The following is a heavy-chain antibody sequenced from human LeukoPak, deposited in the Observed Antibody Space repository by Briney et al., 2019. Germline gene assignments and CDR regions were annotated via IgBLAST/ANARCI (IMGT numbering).Heavy chain of an antibody. V-gene: IGHV3-33*06. Sequence: GSLRLSCAASGFNFTTYGMHWVRQAPGKGLEWVALVWYDGTIKYYADSVRGRFTISRDNSKNTVYLQMNSLRVGDTAVYYCAKRASGSGTSLYYFDYWGQGSLVSVSS. CDR3: AKRASGSGTSLYYFDY. CDR2: VWYDGTIK. D-gene: IGHD3-10*01. J-gene: IGHJ4*02. CDR1: GFNFTTYG.